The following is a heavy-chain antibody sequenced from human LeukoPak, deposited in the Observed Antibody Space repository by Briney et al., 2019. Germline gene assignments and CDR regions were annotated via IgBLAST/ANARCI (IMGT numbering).Heavy chain of an antibody. V-gene: IGHV4-59*12. CDR2: IYYSGST. CDR3: ARAGASDYYGSGTFEY. D-gene: IGHD3-10*01. J-gene: IGHJ4*02. Sequence: SETLSLTCTVSGGSISSYYWSWIRQPPGKGLEWIGSIYYSGSTYYSPSLKSRVTISVDTSKNQFSLKLSSVTAADTAIYYCARAGASDYYGSGTFEYWGQGTLVTVSS. CDR1: GGSISSYY.